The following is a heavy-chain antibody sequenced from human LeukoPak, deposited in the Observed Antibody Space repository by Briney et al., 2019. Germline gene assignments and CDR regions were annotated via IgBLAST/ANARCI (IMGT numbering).Heavy chain of an antibody. CDR3: GKDMDV. CDR1: GFAFSSYA. J-gene: IGHJ6*02. CDR2: IKQDGGET. Sequence: PGVSLRLSCSASGFAFSSYAMTWVRQAPGKGLEWVANIKQDGGETYYVDSVKGRFTISRDDAKNSVYLQMDSLRPEDTAVYFCGKDMDVWGQGTTVTVSS. V-gene: IGHV3-7*04.